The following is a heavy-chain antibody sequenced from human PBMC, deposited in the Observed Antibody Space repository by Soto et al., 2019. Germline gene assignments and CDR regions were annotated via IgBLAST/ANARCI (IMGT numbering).Heavy chain of an antibody. Sequence: SETLSLTCTVAGGSISSYYWSWIRQPPGKGLEWIGYIYYSGSTNYNPSLKSRVTISVDTSKNQFSLKLSSVTAADTAVYYCATESAYDYVWGSYQFDYWGQGTLVTVSS. J-gene: IGHJ4*02. CDR3: ATESAYDYVWGSYQFDY. V-gene: IGHV4-59*08. CDR1: GGSISSYY. D-gene: IGHD3-16*02. CDR2: IYYSGST.